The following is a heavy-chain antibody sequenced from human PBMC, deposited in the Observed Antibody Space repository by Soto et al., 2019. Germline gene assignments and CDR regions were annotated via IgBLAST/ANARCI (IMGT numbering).Heavy chain of an antibody. D-gene: IGHD6-6*01. Sequence: GSVRLSCXASGFTFSSYSMNWVRQAPGKGLEWVSSISSSSFSINYADSVKGRFSISRDNAQNSLHLQMNNLRAEDTAVYYCARNESSNIYGMDVWGQGTTVTVSS. V-gene: IGHV3-21*01. J-gene: IGHJ6*02. CDR3: ARNESSNIYGMDV. CDR2: ISSSSFSI. CDR1: GFTFSSYS.